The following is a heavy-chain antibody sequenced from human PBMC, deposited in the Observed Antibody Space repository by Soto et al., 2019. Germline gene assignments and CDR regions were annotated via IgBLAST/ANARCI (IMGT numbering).Heavy chain of an antibody. V-gene: IGHV5-10-1*01. CDR2: IDPSDSYT. Sequence: GESLKISCKGSGYSFTSYWISWVRQMPGKGLEWMGRIDPSDSYTNYSPSFQGHVTISADKSISTAYLQWSSLKASDTAMYYCATQMATSQDAFDIWGLGTMVTVSS. CDR3: ATQMATSQDAFDI. J-gene: IGHJ3*02. CDR1: GYSFTSYW.